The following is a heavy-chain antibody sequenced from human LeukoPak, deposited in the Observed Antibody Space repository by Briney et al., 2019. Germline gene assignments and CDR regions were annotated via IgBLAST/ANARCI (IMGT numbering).Heavy chain of an antibody. CDR1: GYTFTSYG. CDR3: ARRVVPAARTYNWFDP. D-gene: IGHD2-2*01. V-gene: IGHV1-18*01. J-gene: IGHJ5*02. CDR2: ISAYNGNT. Sequence: ASVKVSCKASGYTFTSYGISWVRQAPGQGLEWMGWISAYNGNTNHAQKLQGRVTMTTDTSTSTAYMELRSLRSDDTAVYYCARRVVPAARTYNWFDPWGQGTLVTVSS.